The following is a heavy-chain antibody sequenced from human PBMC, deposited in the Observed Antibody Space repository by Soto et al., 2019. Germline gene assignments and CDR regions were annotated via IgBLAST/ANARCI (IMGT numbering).Heavy chain of an antibody. Sequence: GGSLRLSRAASGFTFSSYAMSWVRQAPGKGLEWVSAISGSGGSTYYADSVKGRFTISRDNSKNTLYLQMNSLRAEDTAVYYCAKVNIVGATWTKKYYFDYWGQGTLVTVSS. CDR1: GFTFSSYA. D-gene: IGHD1-26*01. CDR2: ISGSGGST. V-gene: IGHV3-23*01. J-gene: IGHJ4*02. CDR3: AKVNIVGATWTKKYYFDY.